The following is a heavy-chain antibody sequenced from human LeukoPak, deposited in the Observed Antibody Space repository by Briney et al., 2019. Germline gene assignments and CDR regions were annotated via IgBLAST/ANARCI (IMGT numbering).Heavy chain of an antibody. D-gene: IGHD3-3*01. CDR1: GFTFSAYH. CDR3: ARDTVSADTYYDFWSGYHYYYYYGMDV. Sequence: GGCLRLSCAASGFTFSAYHMSWIRQAPWKGLEWVLYISSSGSTIYYADSVKGRFTISRDNAKNSLYLQMNSLRAEDTAVYYCARDTVSADTYYDFWSGYHYYYYYGMDVWGQGTAVTVSS. V-gene: IGHV3-11*01. CDR2: ISSSGSTI. J-gene: IGHJ6*02.